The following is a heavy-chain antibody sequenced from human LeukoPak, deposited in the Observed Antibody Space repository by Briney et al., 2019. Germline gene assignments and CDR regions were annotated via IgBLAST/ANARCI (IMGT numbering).Heavy chain of an antibody. Sequence: GGSLRLSCTASGFTFGDYAMTWVRQAPGKGLEWVGFIRGKAYGGTTEYAASVKGRFTISRDDSKSIAYLQMNSLKTEDTAVYYCSTSVMSGVNYLDYWGQGTLVTVSS. V-gene: IGHV3-49*04. D-gene: IGHD3-10*01. CDR2: IRGKAYGGTT. CDR1: GFTFGDYA. CDR3: STSVMSGVNYLDY. J-gene: IGHJ4*02.